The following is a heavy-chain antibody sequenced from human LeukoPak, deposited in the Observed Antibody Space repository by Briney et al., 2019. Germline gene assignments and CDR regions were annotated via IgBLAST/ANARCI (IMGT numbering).Heavy chain of an antibody. Sequence: GGSLRLSCAASGFTVSDIYMSWVRQAPGKGLEWVSVIYSGGNTYYADSVKGRFTISRDNSKNTLYLQMNSLRAEDTAVYYCAKDPSFDYFNWFDPWGQGTLVTVSS. V-gene: IGHV3-53*01. D-gene: IGHD2/OR15-2a*01. J-gene: IGHJ5*02. CDR2: IYSGGNT. CDR3: AKDPSFDYFNWFDP. CDR1: GFTVSDIY.